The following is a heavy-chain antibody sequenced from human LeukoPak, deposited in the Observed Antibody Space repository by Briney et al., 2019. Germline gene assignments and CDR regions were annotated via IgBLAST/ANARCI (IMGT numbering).Heavy chain of an antibody. J-gene: IGHJ4*02. CDR1: GFTFSSYA. V-gene: IGHV3-30-3*01. CDR3: ARDGGGYSGYDPGYFDY. CDR2: ISYDGSNK. D-gene: IGHD5-12*01. Sequence: PGGSLRLSCAASGFTFSSYAMHWVRQAPGKGLEWVAVISYDGSNKYYADSVKGRFTISRDNSKNTLYLQMNSLRAEDTAVYYCARDGGGYSGYDPGYFDYWGQGTLVTVSS.